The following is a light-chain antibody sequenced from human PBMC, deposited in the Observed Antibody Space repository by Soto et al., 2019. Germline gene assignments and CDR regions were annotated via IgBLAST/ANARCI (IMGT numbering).Light chain of an antibody. CDR2: DVS. V-gene: IGLV2-11*01. CDR1: SSDVGHYNY. J-gene: IGLJ1*01. CDR3: CSYAGTYTFV. Sequence: QSLLTQPRSVSGSPGQSVTISCAGTSSDVGHYNYVSWYQQHPGKAPKLIIYDVSQRPSGVPDRFSGSKSGNTASLTISGLQAEDEADYYCCSYAGTYTFVFVTGTKVTVL.